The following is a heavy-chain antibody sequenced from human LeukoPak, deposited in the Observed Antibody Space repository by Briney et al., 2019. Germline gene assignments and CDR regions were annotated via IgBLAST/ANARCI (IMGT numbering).Heavy chain of an antibody. V-gene: IGHV4-34*01. J-gene: IGHJ5*02. D-gene: IGHD4-17*01. CDR1: GFTFSIYS. CDR2: INHSGST. CDR3: ARETTVTTANWFDP. Sequence: GSLRLSCAASGFTFSIYSMIWVRLAPGKGLEWIGEINHSGSTNYNPSLKSRVTISVDTSKNQFSLKLSSVTAADTAVYYCARETTVTTANWFDPWGQGTLVTVSS.